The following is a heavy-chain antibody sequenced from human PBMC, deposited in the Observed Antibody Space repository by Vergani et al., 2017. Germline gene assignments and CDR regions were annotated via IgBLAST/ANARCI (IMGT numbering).Heavy chain of an antibody. CDR3: AKDPSSPTVTSDYYYYYGMDV. CDR1: GFTFSSYG. CDR2: ILYDGSNK. V-gene: IGHV3-30*18. Sequence: QVQLVESGGGVVQPGRSLRLSCAASGFTFSSYGMHWVRQAPGKGLEWVAVILYDGSNKYYADSVKGRFTISRDNSKNTLYLQMNSLRAEDTAVYYCAKDPSSPTVTSDYYYYYGMDVWGQGTTATVSS. D-gene: IGHD4-11*01. J-gene: IGHJ6*02.